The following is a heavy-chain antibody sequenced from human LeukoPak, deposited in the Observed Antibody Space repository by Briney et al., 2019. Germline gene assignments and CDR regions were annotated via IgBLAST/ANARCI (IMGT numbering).Heavy chain of an antibody. V-gene: IGHV4-59*08. J-gene: IGHJ3*02. CDR3: ARVGRTVTTHAADI. CDR1: GGSISSHY. D-gene: IGHD4-17*01. Sequence: SETLSLTCTVSGGSISSHYWSWIRQPPGKGLEWIGYIYYSGSTHYNPSLKSRVTISVDTSKNQFSLKLSSVTAADTAVYYCARVGRTVTTHAADIWGQGTLVTVSS. CDR2: IYYSGST.